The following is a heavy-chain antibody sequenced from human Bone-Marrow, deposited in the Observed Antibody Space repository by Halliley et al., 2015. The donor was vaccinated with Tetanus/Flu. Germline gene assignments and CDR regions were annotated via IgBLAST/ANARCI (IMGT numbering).Heavy chain of an antibody. J-gene: IGHJ4*02. Sequence: GKGLEWVAYIGPRDSAIYYSDSVKGRFPLSRDDAKKSLHLHMSDLRPEDTAIYYCARGDSIDYWGQGTQVTVSP. V-gene: IGHV3-48*03. CDR2: IGPRDSAI. CDR3: ARGDSIDY.